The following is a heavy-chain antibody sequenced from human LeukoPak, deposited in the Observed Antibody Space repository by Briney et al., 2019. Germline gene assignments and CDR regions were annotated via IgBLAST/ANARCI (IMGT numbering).Heavy chain of an antibody. CDR3: ARGPVHLCSSGVCSPKPTFDY. V-gene: IGHV3-21*01. CDR1: GFTFSTYS. J-gene: IGHJ4*02. D-gene: IGHD2-15*01. Sequence: GGSLRLSCAVSGFTFSTYSMNWVRQAPGKGLEWVSSISSSSSYIFYADSVKGRFTISRDNAKNSLYLQMNSLRAEDAAVYYCARGPVHLCSSGVCSPKPTFDYWGQGTLVTVSS. CDR2: ISSSSSYI.